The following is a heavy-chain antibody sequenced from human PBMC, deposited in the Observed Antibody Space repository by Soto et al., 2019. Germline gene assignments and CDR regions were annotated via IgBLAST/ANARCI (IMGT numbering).Heavy chain of an antibody. CDR1: GGSISTYY. D-gene: IGHD6-19*01. CDR3: ARDHLGSGYYFDY. V-gene: IGHV4-59*01. CDR2: NYYSGST. J-gene: IGHJ4*02. Sequence: SETLSLTCTVSGGSISTYYWSWIRQPPGKGLEWIGHNYYSGSTNYHPSLKSRVTISVDTSKNQFSLKLSSVTAADTAVYYCARDHLGSGYYFDYWGQGTLVTVSS.